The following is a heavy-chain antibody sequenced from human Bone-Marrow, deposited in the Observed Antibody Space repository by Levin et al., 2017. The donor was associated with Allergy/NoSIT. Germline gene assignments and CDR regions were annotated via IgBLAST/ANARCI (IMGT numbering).Heavy chain of an antibody. CDR3: AKSRFSSSWYGAGMDV. D-gene: IGHD6-13*01. V-gene: IGHV4-61*03. Sequence: SETLSLTCTVSGASMSSGTHSWSWVRQSPERGLEWIGYFDDSGTSAYNPAFKSRATISIDTSNNHFSLRLTSVTAADTAVYYCAKSRFSSSWYGAGMDVWGQGATVIVSS. J-gene: IGHJ6*02. CDR2: FDDSGTS. CDR1: GASMSSGTHS.